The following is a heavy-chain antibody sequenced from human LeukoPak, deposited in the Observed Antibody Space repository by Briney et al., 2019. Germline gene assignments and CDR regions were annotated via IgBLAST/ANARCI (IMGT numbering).Heavy chain of an antibody. CDR3: ARESRASRFDP. J-gene: IGHJ5*02. D-gene: IGHD2-21*01. CDR2: IYTGGAT. CDR1: GGSISSANYY. Sequence: SQTLSLTCSVSGGSISSANYYLSWIRQPAGRGLEWIGRIYTGGATNYNPSLKTRVNISIDTSKNQFSLTLNSVTAADTAIYYCARESRASRFDPWGQGILVTVSS. V-gene: IGHV4-61*02.